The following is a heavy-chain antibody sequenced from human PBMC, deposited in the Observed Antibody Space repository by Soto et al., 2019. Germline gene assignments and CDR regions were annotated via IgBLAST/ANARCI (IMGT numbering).Heavy chain of an antibody. Sequence: GGSLRLSCAASVFTFSDYYMSWIRQAPGKGLEWGSYIRSSSSYTNYADSVKGRFTISRDTAKNSLSLQMNSLRAEDTAVYYCAREGETSRYCSGGSCYSRLAAFDNWGQGTMVTVSS. J-gene: IGHJ3*02. CDR3: AREGETSRYCSGGSCYSRLAAFDN. D-gene: IGHD2-15*01. V-gene: IGHV3-11*06. CDR1: VFTFSDYY. CDR2: IRSSSSYT.